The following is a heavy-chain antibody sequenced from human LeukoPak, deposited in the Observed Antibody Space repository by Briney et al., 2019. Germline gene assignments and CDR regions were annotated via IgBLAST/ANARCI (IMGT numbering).Heavy chain of an antibody. CDR2: IKQDGSGK. CDR3: ATDPASYCTSSTCDFDY. J-gene: IGHJ4*02. D-gene: IGHD2-8*01. Sequence: PGGSLRLSCAASGFTFSSYWMSWVRQAPGKGLEWVANIKQDGSGKYYVGSVKGRFTTSRDNAKNSLYFQMNNLGAEDTAVYYCATDPASYCTSSTCDFDYWGQGTLVTVSS. CDR1: GFTFSSYW. V-gene: IGHV3-7*01.